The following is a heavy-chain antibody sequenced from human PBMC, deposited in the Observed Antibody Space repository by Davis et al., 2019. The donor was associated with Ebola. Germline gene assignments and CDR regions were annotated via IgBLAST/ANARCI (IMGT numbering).Heavy chain of an antibody. Sequence: PSETLSLTFAVSGASISWSNWWNWVRQPPGKGLEWIGDISHAGTTTYNPSLKSRVTTSVDSSKNHFSLTLNSVTAADTAVYYCVRGELRATSFFDYWGQGALVTVSS. V-gene: IGHV4-4*02. CDR1: GASISWSNW. J-gene: IGHJ4*02. CDR3: VRGELRATSFFDY. D-gene: IGHD1-26*01. CDR2: ISHAGTT.